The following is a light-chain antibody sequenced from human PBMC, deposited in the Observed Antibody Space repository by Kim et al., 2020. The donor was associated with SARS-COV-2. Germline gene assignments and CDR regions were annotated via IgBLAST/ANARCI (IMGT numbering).Light chain of an antibody. CDR3: QQSYSTPRT. V-gene: IGKV1-39*01. Sequence: DIQMTQSPSSLSASVGDRVTITCRASQNITTYLNWYQQKPGKDPKLLIYAASSLQSGVPSRFSGSGSGADFTLNISSLQPEDFATYYCQQSYSTPRTFGQGTKVDIK. CDR1: QNITTY. CDR2: AAS. J-gene: IGKJ1*01.